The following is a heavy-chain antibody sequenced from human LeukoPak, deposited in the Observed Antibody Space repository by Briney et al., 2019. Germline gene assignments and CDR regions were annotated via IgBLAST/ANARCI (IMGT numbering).Heavy chain of an antibody. Sequence: GGSLRLSCAASGFTFSTYAMSWVRQAPGKGLEWVSAISGSGGSTYYADSVKGRFTISRDNSKNTLYLQMNSLRAEDTAVYYCARDQERGYSYGYPGGYFDYWGQGTLVTVSS. V-gene: IGHV3-23*01. CDR3: ARDQERGYSYGYPGGYFDY. J-gene: IGHJ4*02. CDR2: ISGSGGST. D-gene: IGHD5-18*01. CDR1: GFTFSTYA.